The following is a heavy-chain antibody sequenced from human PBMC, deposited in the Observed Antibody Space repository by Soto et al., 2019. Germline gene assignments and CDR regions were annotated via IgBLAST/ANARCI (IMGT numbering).Heavy chain of an antibody. CDR1: GFTFSSNA. Sequence: EVRLLESGGGLVQPGGSLRLSCAGSGFTFSSNAMSWVRQAPGKGLEWVSSVSGDGYASDHADSVKGRFTVSRHNSKNTLYLQMNSLRAEDTAVYYCAKRHYYGSGSFALATWGQGTLVTVSS. D-gene: IGHD3-10*01. V-gene: IGHV3-23*01. CDR2: VSGDGYAS. CDR3: AKRHYYGSGSFALAT. J-gene: IGHJ4*03.